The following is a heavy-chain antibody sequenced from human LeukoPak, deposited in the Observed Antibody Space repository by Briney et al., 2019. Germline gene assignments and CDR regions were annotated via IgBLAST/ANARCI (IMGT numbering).Heavy chain of an antibody. CDR2: INPSGGST. CDR1: GYTFTSYY. D-gene: IGHD2-15*01. V-gene: IGHV1-46*01. CDR3: ARDQADPCGTVDY. Sequence: GASVKVSCKASGYTFTSYYMHWVRQTPGQGLEWMGIINPSGGSTSYAQKFQGRVTMTRDMSTSTVYMELSSLRSEDTAVHYCARDQADPCGTVDYWGQGTLVTVSS. J-gene: IGHJ4*02.